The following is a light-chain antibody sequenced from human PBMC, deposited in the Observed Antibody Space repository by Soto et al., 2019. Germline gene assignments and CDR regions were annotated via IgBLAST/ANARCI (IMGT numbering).Light chain of an antibody. J-gene: IGKJ2*01. CDR1: QSVSSN. V-gene: IGKV3-15*01. CDR3: QQYKNSYT. Sequence: IVMTQSPATLSLSPGETATLSCRASQSVSSNLAWYQQRPGQTPRLVIYGAYTRATGIPLRFSGVGSGTEFTLTISSLQSEDFAVYYCQQYKNSYTFGQGTKLEIK. CDR2: GAY.